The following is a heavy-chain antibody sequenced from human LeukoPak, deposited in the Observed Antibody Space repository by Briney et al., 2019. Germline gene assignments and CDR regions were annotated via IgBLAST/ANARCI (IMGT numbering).Heavy chain of an antibody. CDR2: ISAYNGNT. Sequence: ASVKVSCKASGYTFTSYGISWVRQAPGQGLEWMGWISAYNGNTNYAQKLQGRVTMTTDTPTSTAYMELRSLRSDDTAVYYCARDLPPMYYYDSSGYYYWGQGTLVTVSS. CDR3: ARDLPPMYYYDSSGYYY. V-gene: IGHV1-18*01. D-gene: IGHD3-22*01. CDR1: GYTFTSYG. J-gene: IGHJ4*02.